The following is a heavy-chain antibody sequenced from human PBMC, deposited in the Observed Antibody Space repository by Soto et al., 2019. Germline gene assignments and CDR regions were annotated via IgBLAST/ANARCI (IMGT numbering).Heavy chain of an antibody. V-gene: IGHV4-34*01. CDR2: INHSGSS. J-gene: IGHJ5*02. CDR1: GGSFSGYY. Sequence: ASETLSVTCAVYGGSFSGYYWSWIRQAPGKGLEWIGAINHSGSSNYYPSLKRRVTISVDTSKNHFSLKLSSVTAADMAVNYCARGRLITIFGVVRGWFDPWGQGTLVTVSS. D-gene: IGHD3-3*01. CDR3: ARGRLITIFGVVRGWFDP.